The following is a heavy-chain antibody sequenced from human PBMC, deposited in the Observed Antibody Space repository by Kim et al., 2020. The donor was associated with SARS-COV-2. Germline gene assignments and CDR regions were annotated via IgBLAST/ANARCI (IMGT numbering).Heavy chain of an antibody. D-gene: IGHD1-26*01. J-gene: IGHJ3*02. V-gene: IGHV3-49*02. CDR3: THGGATPDAFDI. Sequence: EYAASVKGRFTISRDDSKSIAYLQMNSLKTEDTAVYSCTHGGATPDAFDIWGQGTMVTVSS.